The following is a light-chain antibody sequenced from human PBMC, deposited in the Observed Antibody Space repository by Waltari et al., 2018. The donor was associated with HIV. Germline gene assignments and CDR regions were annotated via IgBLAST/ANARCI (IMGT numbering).Light chain of an antibody. CDR1: QTVSDR. Sequence: EIVMTQSPDTLSVSPGERATLSCRASQTVSDRLVWYQQKPGQAPRLLMYHASTRATGIPARFSGSGSVTEFTLIISSLQSEDSAFYYCQQYEDWPALTFGGGTKVEIK. J-gene: IGKJ4*01. CDR3: QQYEDWPALT. V-gene: IGKV3-15*01. CDR2: HAS.